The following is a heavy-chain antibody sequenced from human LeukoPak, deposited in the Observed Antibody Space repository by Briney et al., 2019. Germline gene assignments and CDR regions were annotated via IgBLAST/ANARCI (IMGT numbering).Heavy chain of an antibody. V-gene: IGHV3-48*03. CDR1: GFTFSSYE. D-gene: IGHD2-15*01. Sequence: GGSLRLSCAASGFTFSSYEMNWVRQAPGKGLEWVSYISSSGSTIYYADSVNGRFTISRDNAKNSLYLQMNSLRAEDTAVYYCARDPAGYCSGGSCFDYWGQGTLVTVSS. CDR3: ARDPAGYCSGGSCFDY. CDR2: ISSSGSTI. J-gene: IGHJ4*02.